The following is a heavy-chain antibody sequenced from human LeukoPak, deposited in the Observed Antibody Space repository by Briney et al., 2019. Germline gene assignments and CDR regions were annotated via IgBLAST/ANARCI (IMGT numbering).Heavy chain of an antibody. CDR1: GGSISSSNW. Sequence: PSETLSLTCAVSGGSISSSNWWSWVRQPPGKGLEWIGYIENSGRTEYNPSLMSRITISVDTSKIQFSLMLSPVTAADTAVYYCARGRYGGYFDCWGQGTLVTVSS. V-gene: IGHV4-4*02. D-gene: IGHD4-23*01. CDR2: IENSGRT. CDR3: ARGRYGGYFDC. J-gene: IGHJ4*02.